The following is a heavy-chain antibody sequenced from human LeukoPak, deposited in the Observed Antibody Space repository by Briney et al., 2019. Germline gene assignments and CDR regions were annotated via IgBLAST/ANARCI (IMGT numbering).Heavy chain of an antibody. CDR1: GFTFSSYW. J-gene: IGHJ5*02. Sequence: GGSLRLSCAASGFTFSSYWMHWVRQAPGKGLVWVSRINSAGSSTTYVDSVKGRFTISRDNAKNTLYLQISSLGVEDTAVYYCVRGALGSGMSPWSSWGQGTLVTVSS. V-gene: IGHV3-74*03. D-gene: IGHD2-15*01. CDR2: INSAGSST. CDR3: VRGALGSGMSPWSS.